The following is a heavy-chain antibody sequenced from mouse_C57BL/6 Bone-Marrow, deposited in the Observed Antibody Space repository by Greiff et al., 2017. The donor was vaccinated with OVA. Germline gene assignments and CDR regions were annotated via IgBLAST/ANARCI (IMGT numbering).Heavy chain of an antibody. CDR3: ARGATYDYEGDWFAY. Sequence: QVQLQQPGAELVMPGASVKLSCEASGYTFTSYWMHWVKQRPGQGLEWIGEIDPSDSYTNYNQKFKGKSTLTVDKSSSTAYMQLSSLTSEDSAVYYCARGATYDYEGDWFAYWGQGTLVTVSA. J-gene: IGHJ3*01. CDR2: IDPSDSYT. V-gene: IGHV1-69*01. CDR1: GYTFTSYW. D-gene: IGHD2-4*01.